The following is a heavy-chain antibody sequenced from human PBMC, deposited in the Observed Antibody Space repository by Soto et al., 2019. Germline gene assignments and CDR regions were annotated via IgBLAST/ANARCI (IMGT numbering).Heavy chain of an antibody. Sequence: QVQLQESGPGLVKPSQTLSLTCTVSGGSISSGGYYWSWIRQHPGKCLEWIGYSYDSGSTYYNPSLKSRVTISVDTSKNQFSLTLSSVTAADTAVYYCETYGSGTYKPTTFDYWGQGTLVTVSS. CDR1: GGSISSGGYY. CDR2: SYDSGST. D-gene: IGHD3-10*01. CDR3: ETYGSGTYKPTTFDY. J-gene: IGHJ4*02. V-gene: IGHV4-31*03.